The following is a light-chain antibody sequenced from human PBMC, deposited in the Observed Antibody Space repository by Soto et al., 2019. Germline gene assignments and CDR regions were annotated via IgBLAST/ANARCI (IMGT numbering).Light chain of an antibody. V-gene: IGLV2-14*01. Sequence: QSVLTQPASVSGSPGQSITISCTGTSGDVGAYDFVSWYQHHPGKAPRLVIYEVSNRPSGVSNRFSGSKSGNTASLTVSGLQAEGEADYYCGSFSSSSTLYVFGTGTKVTVL. CDR3: GSFSSSSTLYV. J-gene: IGLJ1*01. CDR1: SGDVGAYDF. CDR2: EVS.